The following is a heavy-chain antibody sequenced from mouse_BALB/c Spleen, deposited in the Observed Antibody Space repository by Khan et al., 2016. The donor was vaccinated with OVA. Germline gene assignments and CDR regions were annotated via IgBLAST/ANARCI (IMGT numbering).Heavy chain of an antibody. Sequence: QVQLKQSGAELARPGASVKLSCKTSGYTFPDYNLTWMRQRTGQGLEWIGEIYPGSDNTFYNEKFRGKATLTADKSSSTAYMQLSSLTSEDSAVYFCAREWAAWFPYWGQGTLVTVSA. CDR3: AREWAAWFPY. J-gene: IGHJ3*01. V-gene: IGHV1-77*01. CDR1: GYTFPDYN. CDR2: IYPGSDNT.